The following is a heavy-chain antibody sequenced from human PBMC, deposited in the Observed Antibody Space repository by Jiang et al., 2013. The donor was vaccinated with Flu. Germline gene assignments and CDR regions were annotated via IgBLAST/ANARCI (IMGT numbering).Heavy chain of an antibody. J-gene: IGHJ4*02. CDR2: INPGGGRA. CDR3: VRVHYDSSGYYGGPFDF. V-gene: IGHV1-46*03. Sequence: GQGLEWMGLINPGGGRANFARNFQGRVTMTRDTSTSTVFMDLSSLRSEDTAVYYCVRVHYDSSGYYGGPFDFWGQGTLVTVSS. D-gene: IGHD3-22*01.